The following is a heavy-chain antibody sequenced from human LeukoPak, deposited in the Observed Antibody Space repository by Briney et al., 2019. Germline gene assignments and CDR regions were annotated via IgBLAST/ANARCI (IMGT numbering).Heavy chain of an antibody. D-gene: IGHD4-17*01. J-gene: IGHJ4*02. CDR1: GVSFNDYY. CDR2: INHSGYT. Sequence: SETLSLTCAVSGVSFNDYYWSWVRQTQGRGLEWIGEINHSGYTNDSPSLKSRVTLSIDTSRKQFSLNLRSVTVADTGIYYCTRMTTGHDYWGQGTLVTVSS. CDR3: TRMTTGHDY. V-gene: IGHV4-34*01.